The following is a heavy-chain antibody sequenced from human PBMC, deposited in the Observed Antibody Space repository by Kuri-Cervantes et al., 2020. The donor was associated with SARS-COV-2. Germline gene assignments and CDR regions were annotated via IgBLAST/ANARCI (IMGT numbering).Heavy chain of an antibody. CDR2: ISSNGGST. CDR3: ARRGVVPAARPGYYYYYMDV. CDR1: GFTFSSYA. Sequence: LSHTCAASGFTFSSYAMHWVRQAPGKGLEYGSAISSNGGSTYYANSVKGRFTISRDNSKNTLYLQMGSLRAEDMAVYYCARRGVVPAARPGYYYYYMDVWGKGTTVTVSS. D-gene: IGHD2-2*01. J-gene: IGHJ6*03. V-gene: IGHV3-64*01.